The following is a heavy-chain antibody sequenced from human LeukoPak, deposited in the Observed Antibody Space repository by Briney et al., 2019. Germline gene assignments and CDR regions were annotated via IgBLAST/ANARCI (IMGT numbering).Heavy chain of an antibody. Sequence: ASVKVSCKASGYTFTSYGISWVRQAPGQGLEWMGWIRAYNGNTNYAQKLQGRVTMTTDTSTSTAYMELRSLRSDDTAVYYCARERYYDFWSGYSNPRPFDYWGQGTLVTVSS. CDR3: ARERYYDFWSGYSNPRPFDY. CDR1: GYTFTSYG. J-gene: IGHJ4*02. D-gene: IGHD3-3*01. V-gene: IGHV1-18*01. CDR2: IRAYNGNT.